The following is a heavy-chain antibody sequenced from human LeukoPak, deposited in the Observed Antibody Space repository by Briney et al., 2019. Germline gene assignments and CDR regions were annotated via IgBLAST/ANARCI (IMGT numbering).Heavy chain of an antibody. V-gene: IGHV4-34*01. Sequence: SETLSLTCAVYGGSFSGYYWSWIRQPPGKGLEWIGEINHSGSTNYNPSLKSRATISVDTSKNQFSLKLSSVTAADTAVYYCARGRFDPWGQGTLVTVSS. CDR2: INHSGST. CDR3: ARGRFDP. CDR1: GGSFSGYY. J-gene: IGHJ5*02.